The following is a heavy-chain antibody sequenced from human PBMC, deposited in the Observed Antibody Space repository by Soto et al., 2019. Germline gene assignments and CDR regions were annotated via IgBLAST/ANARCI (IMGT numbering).Heavy chain of an antibody. D-gene: IGHD6-13*01. CDR3: ARAAAGVYYYYYMDV. CDR1: GFTFSSYA. V-gene: IGHV4-59*01. CDR2: IYYSGST. Sequence: GSLRLSCAASGFTFSSYAMSWIRQPPGKGLEWIGYIYYSGSTNYNPSLKSRVTISVDTSKNQFSLKLSSVTAADTAVYYCARAAAGVYYYYYMDVWGKGTTVTVSS. J-gene: IGHJ6*03.